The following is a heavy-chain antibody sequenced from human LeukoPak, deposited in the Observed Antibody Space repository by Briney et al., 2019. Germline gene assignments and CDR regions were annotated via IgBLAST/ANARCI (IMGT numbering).Heavy chain of an antibody. CDR1: GGSIISNY. V-gene: IGHV4-4*07. Sequence: SETLSLTCTVSGGSIISNYWSWIRQSAGTGLEWIGRIYGSGITDYNPSLKSRVTMSLDTSRKQFSLRLTPVTAADTAVCYCARLKFYDSTGYSPGYYMDVWGKGTTVSVFS. CDR3: ARLKFYDSTGYSPGYYMDV. CDR2: IYGSGIT. D-gene: IGHD3-22*01. J-gene: IGHJ6*03.